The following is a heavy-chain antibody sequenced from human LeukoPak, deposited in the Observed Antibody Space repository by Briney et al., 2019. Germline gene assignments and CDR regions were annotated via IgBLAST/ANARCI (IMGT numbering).Heavy chain of an antibody. CDR1: EFTFNNYT. Sequence: GGSLRLSCAPSEFTFNNYTLNWVRQVPGKGLEWVSSINNSSRYISYADSVNGRFTISRDNAKNSLYLQMNSLRAEDTAVYYCARATGSYYGMDVWGQGTTVTVSS. J-gene: IGHJ6*02. D-gene: IGHD3-10*01. CDR3: ARATGSYYGMDV. V-gene: IGHV3-21*01. CDR2: INNSSRYI.